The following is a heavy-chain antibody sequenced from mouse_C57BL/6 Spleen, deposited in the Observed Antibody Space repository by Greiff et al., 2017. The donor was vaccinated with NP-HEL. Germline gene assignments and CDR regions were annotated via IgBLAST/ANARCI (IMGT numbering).Heavy chain of an antibody. CDR1: GYTFTSYW. CDR3: ARFGNTVTWVAY. J-gene: IGHJ3*01. D-gene: IGHD2-1*01. V-gene: IGHV1-55*01. Sequence: VQLQQPGAELVKPGASVKMSCKASGYTFTSYWITWVKQRPGQGLEWIGDIYPGSGSTNYNEKFKSKATLTVDTSSSTAYMQLSSLTSEDSAVYYCARFGNTVTWVAYWGQGTLVTVSA. CDR2: IYPGSGST.